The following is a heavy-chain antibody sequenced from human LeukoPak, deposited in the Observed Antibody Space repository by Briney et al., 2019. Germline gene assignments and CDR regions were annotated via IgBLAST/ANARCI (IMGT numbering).Heavy chain of an antibody. D-gene: IGHD2-2*01. Sequence: PGGSLRLSCAASGFTFSSYSMNWVRQAPGKGLEWVSYISSSSSTIYYADSVKGRFTISRDNTKNSLYLQMNSLRAEDTAVYYCARDYCTTTTCLDYWGQGALVTVAS. CDR3: ARDYCTTTTCLDY. CDR2: ISSSSSTI. J-gene: IGHJ4*02. V-gene: IGHV3-48*01. CDR1: GFTFSSYS.